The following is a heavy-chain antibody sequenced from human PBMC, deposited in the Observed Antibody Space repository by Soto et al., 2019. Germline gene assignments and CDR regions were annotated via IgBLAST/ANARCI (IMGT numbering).Heavy chain of an antibody. Sequence: GGSLRLSCAASGFTFDDYGMSWVRQAPGKGLERVSGINWNGGSTGYADSVRGRFTISRDNAKNSLYLQMNSLRAEDTALYHCARGSGAAITNYYYYYMDVWGKGTTVTVSS. CDR2: INWNGGST. J-gene: IGHJ6*03. CDR3: ARGSGAAITNYYYYYMDV. D-gene: IGHD2-2*02. V-gene: IGHV3-20*01. CDR1: GFTFDDYG.